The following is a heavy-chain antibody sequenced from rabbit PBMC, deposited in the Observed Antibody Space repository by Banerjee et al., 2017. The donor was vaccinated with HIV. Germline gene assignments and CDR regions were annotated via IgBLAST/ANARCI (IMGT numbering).Heavy chain of an antibody. D-gene: IGHD2-1*01. CDR3: ARDGGLWSLDL. V-gene: IGHV1S45*01. Sequence: QEQLEESGGDLVKPEGSLTLTCTASGFSFSSSYWICWVRQAPGKGLEWIGCILAGGSGSAYYASWVNGRFTISRENTQNTLYLQMTSLTAADTATYFCARDGGLWSLDLWGQGTLVTVS. CDR2: ILAGGSGSA. CDR1: GFSFSSSYW. J-gene: IGHJ3*01.